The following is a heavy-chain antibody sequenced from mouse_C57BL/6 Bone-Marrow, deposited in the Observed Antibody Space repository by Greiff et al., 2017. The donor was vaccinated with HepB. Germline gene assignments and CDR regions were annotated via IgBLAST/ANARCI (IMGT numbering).Heavy chain of an antibody. CDR2: IYPGSGNT. V-gene: IGHV1-76*01. CDR3: ARLYYGSSLYAMDY. J-gene: IGHJ4*01. Sequence: LVESGAELVRPGASVKLSCKASGYTFTDYYINWVKQRPGQGLEWIARIYPGSGNTYYNEKFKGKATLTAEKSSSTAYMQLSSLTSEDSAVYFCARLYYGSSLYAMDYWGQGTSVTVSS. CDR1: GYTFTDYY. D-gene: IGHD1-1*01.